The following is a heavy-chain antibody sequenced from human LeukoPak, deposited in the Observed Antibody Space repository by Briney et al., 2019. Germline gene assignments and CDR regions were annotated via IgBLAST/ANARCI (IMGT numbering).Heavy chain of an antibody. V-gene: IGHV1-18*01. D-gene: IGHD6-19*01. CDR3: ARDLRSRGWPVNRFDP. CDR2: ISAYNGDT. J-gene: IGHJ5*02. CDR1: GYTFTSYG. Sequence: GASVKVSCKASGYTFTSYGISWVRQAPGQGLEWMGWISAYNGDTNYAQNLQGRVTMTTDTSTSTAYMELRSLRSDDTAVYYCARDLRSRGWPVNRFDPWGQGTLVTVSS.